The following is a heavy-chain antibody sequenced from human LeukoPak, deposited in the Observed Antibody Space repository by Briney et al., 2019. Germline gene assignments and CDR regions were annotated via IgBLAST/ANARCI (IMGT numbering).Heavy chain of an antibody. V-gene: IGHV3-20*04. CDR2: INWNGGST. CDR1: GFTFSSNA. Sequence: GGSLRLSCAASGFTFSSNAMTWVRQAPGKGLEWVSGINWNGGSTGYADSVKGRFTISRDNAKNSLYLQMNSLRAEDTALYYCARVGLNNWYFDLWGRGTLVTVSS. D-gene: IGHD1/OR15-1a*01. J-gene: IGHJ2*01. CDR3: ARVGLNNWYFDL.